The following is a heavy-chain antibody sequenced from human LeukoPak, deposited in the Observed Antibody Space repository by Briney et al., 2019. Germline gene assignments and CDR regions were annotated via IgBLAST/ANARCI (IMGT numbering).Heavy chain of an antibody. CDR2: IVVGSGNT. Sequence: SVKVSCKASGFTFTSSAMQWVRQARGQRVEWIGWIVVGSGNTNYAQKFQERVTITRDMSTSTAYMELSSLRSEDTAVYYCAAVSLWAVRGLEEDYWGQGTLVTVSS. J-gene: IGHJ4*02. CDR3: AAVSLWAVRGLEEDY. V-gene: IGHV1-58*02. D-gene: IGHD3-10*01. CDR1: GFTFTSSA.